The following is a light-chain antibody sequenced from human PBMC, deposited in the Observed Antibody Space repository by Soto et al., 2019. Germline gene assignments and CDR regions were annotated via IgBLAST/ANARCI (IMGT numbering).Light chain of an antibody. CDR3: QQYGSSPLYT. Sequence: EIVLTQSPGTLSLSPGERATLSCRASQSVSSSYLDWYQQKPGQAPRLLIYGASSRATGIPDRFSGSGSGTDFTLTISSLEPEDFAVNYCQQYGSSPLYTFGQGTKLEIK. V-gene: IGKV3-20*01. J-gene: IGKJ2*01. CDR2: GAS. CDR1: QSVSSSY.